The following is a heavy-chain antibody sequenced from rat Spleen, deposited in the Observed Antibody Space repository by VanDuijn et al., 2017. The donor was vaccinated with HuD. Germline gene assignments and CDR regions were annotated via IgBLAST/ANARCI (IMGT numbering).Heavy chain of an antibody. CDR2: ITNTGGST. CDR1: GFKFNNYW. D-gene: IGHD1-2*01. Sequence: EVQLVESGGGLVQPGRSLKLSCVASGFKFNNYWMTWIRQAPGKGLEWVASITNTGGSTYYPDSVKGRFTVSRDNVKSTLYLQMNSLRSEDTATYYCTREPLFYYSSYVDYFDYWGQGVMVTVSS. J-gene: IGHJ2*01. CDR3: TREPLFYYSSYVDYFDY. V-gene: IGHV5-31*01.